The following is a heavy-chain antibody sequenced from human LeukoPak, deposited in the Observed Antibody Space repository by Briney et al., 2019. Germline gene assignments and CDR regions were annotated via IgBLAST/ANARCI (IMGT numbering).Heavy chain of an antibody. J-gene: IGHJ5*02. CDR1: GGSFSGYF. CDR3: ARGGGYSGWFDP. D-gene: IGHD5-12*01. CDR2: INHSGNT. V-gene: IGHV4-34*01. Sequence: SETLSLTCADYGGSFSGYFWTWVRQPPGKGLEWVGDINHSGNTYYNPSLKSRLTISVDTSKNQFSLKLSSVTAADTAVYYCARGGGYSGWFDPWGQGTLVTVSS.